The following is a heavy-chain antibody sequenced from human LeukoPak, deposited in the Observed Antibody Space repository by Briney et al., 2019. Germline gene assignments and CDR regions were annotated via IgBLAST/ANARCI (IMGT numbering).Heavy chain of an antibody. D-gene: IGHD3-22*01. CDR1: GGSFTSYY. CDR3: VRDLYYRFDL. V-gene: IGHV4-34*01. CDR2: ISHTGHT. J-gene: IGHJ4*02. Sequence: SETLFLTCAVYGGSFTSYYWSWIRQPPGKGLEWIGEISHTGHTNYNPSLKSRVTMSVETSKNQLSLILSSVTAADTAVYYCVRDLYYRFDLWGRGTLVTVSS.